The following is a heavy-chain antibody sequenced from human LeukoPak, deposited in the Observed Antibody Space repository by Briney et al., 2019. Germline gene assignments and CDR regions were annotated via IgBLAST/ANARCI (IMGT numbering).Heavy chain of an antibody. CDR1: GFSVGGYA. D-gene: IGHD4-17*01. V-gene: IGHV3-30*04. J-gene: IGHJ4*02. CDR2: ISFDGSQK. Sequence: PGGSLRLSCEVSGFSVGGYALHWVRQAPGKGLEWVAVISFDGSQKYYADSVKGRFTISRDTFKNTLFLQMDSLSGEDTGFYYCARSDRGDYNFGYWGQGTLVTVSS. CDR3: ARSDRGDYNFGY.